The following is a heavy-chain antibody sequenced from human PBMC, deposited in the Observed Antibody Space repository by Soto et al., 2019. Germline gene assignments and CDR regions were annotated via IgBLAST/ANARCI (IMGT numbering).Heavy chain of an antibody. CDR3: AKTYYYDSSGYFRYYFDY. CDR1: GFTFSSYA. J-gene: IGHJ4*02. V-gene: IGHV3-23*01. Sequence: EVQLLESGGGLVQPGGSLRLSCAASGFTFSSYAMSWVRQAPGKGLEWVSAISGSGDSTYYADSVKGRFTISRDNSKNTLFLQMNRLRAEPTVVYYCAKTYYYDSSGYFRYYFDYWGQGTLVSVSS. D-gene: IGHD3-22*01. CDR2: ISGSGDST.